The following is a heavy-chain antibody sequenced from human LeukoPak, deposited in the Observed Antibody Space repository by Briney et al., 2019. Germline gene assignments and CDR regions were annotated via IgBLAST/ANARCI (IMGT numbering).Heavy chain of an antibody. V-gene: IGHV3-30*01. J-gene: IGHJ6*03. CDR2: ISYDGSNK. D-gene: IGHD6-13*01. CDR3: ARDGIAAAGSGYYYYYMDV. Sequence: GGSLRLSCAASGFTFSGYAMHWVRQAPGKGLEWVAVISYDGSNKHYADPVKGRFTISRDNSKNTLYLQMNSLRAEDTAVYYCARDGIAAAGSGYYYYYMDVWGKGTTVTVSS. CDR1: GFTFSGYA.